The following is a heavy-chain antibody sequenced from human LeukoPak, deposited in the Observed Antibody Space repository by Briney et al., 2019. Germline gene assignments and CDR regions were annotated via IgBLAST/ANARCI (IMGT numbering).Heavy chain of an antibody. CDR1: GFTFGDYA. Sequence: GSLRLSCTASGFTFGDYAMSWVRQAPGKGLEWVAVISYDGSNKYYADSVKGRFTISRDNSENTLYLRMNSLRAEDTAVYYCARESGEATHYYMDVWGKGTTVTVSS. D-gene: IGHD3-10*01. V-gene: IGHV3-30*04. CDR3: ARESGEATHYYMDV. J-gene: IGHJ6*03. CDR2: ISYDGSNK.